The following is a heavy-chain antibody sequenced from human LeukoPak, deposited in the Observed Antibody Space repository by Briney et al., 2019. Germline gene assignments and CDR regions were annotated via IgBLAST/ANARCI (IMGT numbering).Heavy chain of an antibody. CDR2: INSDGSST. D-gene: IGHD4-17*01. CDR3: AREAYAEGWFDP. Sequence: PGGSLRLSCAASGFTFSSYGMHWVRQAPGKGLVWVSRINSDGSSTSYADSVKGRFTISRDNAKNTLYLQMNSLRAEDTAVYYCAREAYAEGWFDPWGQGTLVTVSS. J-gene: IGHJ5*02. V-gene: IGHV3-74*01. CDR1: GFTFSSYG.